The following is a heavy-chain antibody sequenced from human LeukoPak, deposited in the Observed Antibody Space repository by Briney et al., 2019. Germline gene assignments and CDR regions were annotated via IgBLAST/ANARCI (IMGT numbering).Heavy chain of an antibody. CDR3: AKGGGWLIDY. CDR2: ISGNGGST. D-gene: IGHD6-19*01. V-gene: IGHV3-43*02. CDR1: RFTFDDYA. J-gene: IGHJ4*02. Sequence: GGSLRLSCAASRFTFDDYAMHWVRQAPGKGLEWVSLISGNGGSTHYADSVKGRFTISRDNSKNSLYLQMNSLRTEDTALYYCAKGGGWLIDYWGQGTLVTVSS.